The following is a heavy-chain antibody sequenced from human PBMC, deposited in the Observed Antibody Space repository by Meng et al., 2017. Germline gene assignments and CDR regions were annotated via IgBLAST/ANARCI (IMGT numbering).Heavy chain of an antibody. Sequence: QVALQRVVAGCLHPSDTPSPPGACYVGSFGVYYWGWIRQPPGKGLEWIGEINHSGSPNYTPSLKSRVTISVDTSKNQFSLKLSSVTAADTAVYYCARGRYFDWLSYRYYFDYWGQGTLVTVSS. J-gene: IGHJ4*02. CDR1: VGSFGVYY. CDR3: ARGRYFDWLSYRYYFDY. V-gene: IGHV4-34*01. D-gene: IGHD3-9*01. CDR2: INHSGSP.